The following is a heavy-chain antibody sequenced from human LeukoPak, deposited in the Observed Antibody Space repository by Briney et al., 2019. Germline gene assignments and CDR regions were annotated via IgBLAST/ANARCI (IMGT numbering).Heavy chain of an antibody. J-gene: IGHJ4*02. D-gene: IGHD3-9*01. CDR3: ARSKDILTGYCFDY. CDR2: IYYSGST. Sequence: PSETLSLTCTVSGGSISSYYWSWIRQPPGKGLEWIGYIYYSGSTNYNPSLKSRVTISVDTSKDQFSLKLSSVTAADTAVYYCARSKDILTGYCFDYWGQGTLVTVSS. V-gene: IGHV4-59*01. CDR1: GGSISSYY.